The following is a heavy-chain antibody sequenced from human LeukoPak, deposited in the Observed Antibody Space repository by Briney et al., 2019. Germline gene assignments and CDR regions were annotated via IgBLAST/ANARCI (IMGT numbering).Heavy chain of an antibody. Sequence: GASVKVSCKVSGYTLTELSMHWVRQAPGKGLEWMGGIIPIFGTANYAQKFQGRVTITADKSTSTAYMELSSLRSEDTAVYYCARTLNSIAAAEDYYYYMDVWGKGTTVTVSS. CDR2: IIPIFGTA. CDR3: ARTLNSIAAAEDYYYYMDV. J-gene: IGHJ6*03. V-gene: IGHV1-69*06. CDR1: GYTLTELS. D-gene: IGHD6-13*01.